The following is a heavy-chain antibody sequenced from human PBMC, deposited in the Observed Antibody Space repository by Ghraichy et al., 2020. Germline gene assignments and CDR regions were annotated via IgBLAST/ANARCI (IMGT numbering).Heavy chain of an antibody. CDR2: ISPNGSGL. CDR3: APLREAPVGQDYYYYGLDV. V-gene: IGHV3-74*01. J-gene: IGHJ6*02. CDR1: GFNFKDYW. D-gene: IGHD2-15*01. Sequence: GGSLRLSCVASGFNFKDYWMHWVRQVPGKGLLWVARISPNGSGLSYAESAQGRFIVSRDNGKTTLYLQMNNLRVEDTAIYYCAPLREAPVGQDYYYYGLDVWGQGTTVTVSS.